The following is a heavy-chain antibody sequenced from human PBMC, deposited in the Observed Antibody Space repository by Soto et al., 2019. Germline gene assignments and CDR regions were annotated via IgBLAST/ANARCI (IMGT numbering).Heavy chain of an antibody. CDR1: GGSISSYY. Sequence: SETLSLTCTVSGGSISSYYWSWIRQPPGKGLEWIGYIYYSGSTNYNPSLKSRVTISVDTSKNQFSLKLSSVTAADTAVYYCARDRGYSYGYGSFDYWGQGTLVTVSS. V-gene: IGHV4-59*01. J-gene: IGHJ4*02. CDR3: ARDRGYSYGYGSFDY. D-gene: IGHD5-18*01. CDR2: IYYSGST.